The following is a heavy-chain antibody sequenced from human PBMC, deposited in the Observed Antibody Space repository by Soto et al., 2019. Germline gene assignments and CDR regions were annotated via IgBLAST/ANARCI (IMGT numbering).Heavy chain of an antibody. J-gene: IGHJ6*02. Sequence: GGSLRLSCAASGFTFSSYGMHWVRQAPGKGLECVAVIWYDGSNKYYADSVKGRFTISRDNSKNTLYLQMNSLRAEDTAVYYCARGVSAARHYYYYYGMDVWGQGTTVTVSS. V-gene: IGHV3-33*01. CDR2: IWYDGSNK. D-gene: IGHD6-6*01. CDR3: ARGVSAARHYYYYYGMDV. CDR1: GFTFSSYG.